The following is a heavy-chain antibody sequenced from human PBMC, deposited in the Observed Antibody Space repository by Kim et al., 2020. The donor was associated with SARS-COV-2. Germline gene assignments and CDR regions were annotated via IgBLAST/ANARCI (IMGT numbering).Heavy chain of an antibody. D-gene: IGHD2-2*02. Sequence: SETLSLTCAVYGGSFSGYYWSWIRQPPGKGLEWIGEIKHSGSTNYNPSLKSRVTISVDTSKNQFSLKLSSVTAADTAVYYCARGYQLLYNYYYYGMDVWGQGTTVTVSS. CDR2: IKHSGST. J-gene: IGHJ6*02. CDR1: GGSFSGYY. V-gene: IGHV4-34*01. CDR3: ARGYQLLYNYYYYGMDV.